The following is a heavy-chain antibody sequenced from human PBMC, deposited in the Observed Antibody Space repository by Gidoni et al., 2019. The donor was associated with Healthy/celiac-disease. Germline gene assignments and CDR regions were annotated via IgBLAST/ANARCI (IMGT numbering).Heavy chain of an antibody. CDR2: ISYDGSNK. J-gene: IGHJ4*02. V-gene: IGHV3-30*03. D-gene: IGHD6-13*01. CDR1: GFTFSSYG. CDR3: SLGGEAAAALFDY. Sequence: QVQLVESGGGVVQPGRSLRLPCAASGFTFSSYGMHWVRQAPGKGLEWVAVISYDGSNKYYADSVKGRFTISRDNSKNTLYLQMNSLRAEDTAVYYCSLGGEAAAALFDYWGQGTLVTVSS.